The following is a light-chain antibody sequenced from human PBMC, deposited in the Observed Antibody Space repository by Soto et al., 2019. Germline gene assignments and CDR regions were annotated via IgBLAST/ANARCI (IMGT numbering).Light chain of an antibody. CDR1: QSVSSY. CDR3: QQRSNWPPPT. J-gene: IGKJ3*01. V-gene: IGKV3-11*01. Sequence: EIVLTQSPATLSLSPGERATLSCRASQSVSSYLAWYQQKPGQAPRLLIYDASNRATGIPARFSGSGSGTDFTLTISSLEPEDFAVYYCQQRSNWPPPTFGPGTKVGIK. CDR2: DAS.